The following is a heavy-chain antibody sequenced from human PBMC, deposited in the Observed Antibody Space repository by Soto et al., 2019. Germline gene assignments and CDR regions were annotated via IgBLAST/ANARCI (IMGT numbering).Heavy chain of an antibody. V-gene: IGHV1-18*04. D-gene: IGHD1-26*01. CDR2: ISPYTGKK. CDR3: ARLGWELLSGRRYFDY. CDR1: GYTFSDFA. Sequence: QVLLVQSGSEVKKPGASMKVSCQTSGYTFSDFALTWVRQVPDKGLEWLGWISPYTGKKNYAQRVHDRVALTTDTSTRTAYLELRSLTYDDTAVYYCARLGWELLSGRRYFDYWGQGTLVTVSS. J-gene: IGHJ4*02.